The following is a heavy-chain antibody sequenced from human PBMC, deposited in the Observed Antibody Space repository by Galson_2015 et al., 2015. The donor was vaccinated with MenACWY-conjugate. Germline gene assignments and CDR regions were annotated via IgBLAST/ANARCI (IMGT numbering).Heavy chain of an antibody. CDR1: GFSFNSHS. CDR2: IVSTSGYL. Sequence: SLRLSCAASGFSFNSHSMNWVRQAPGQGLEWVSSIVSTSGYLYYADSVQGRFTISRDNAKNSLYLQMHSLRAEDMAVYYCTTMYSRSWGQGTLVTVSS. V-gene: IGHV3-21*01. J-gene: IGHJ5*02. CDR3: TTMYSRS. D-gene: IGHD6-13*01.